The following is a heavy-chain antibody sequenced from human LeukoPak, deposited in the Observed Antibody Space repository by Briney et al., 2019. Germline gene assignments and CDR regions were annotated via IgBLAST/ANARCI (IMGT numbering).Heavy chain of an antibody. D-gene: IGHD3-10*01. CDR2: ISNSAGST. V-gene: IGHV3-23*01. Sequence: PGGSLRLSCSASGFTFSSYWMSWVRQAPGKGLEWVSVISNSAGSTFYADSVKGRFTISRDNSKNTLYLQMNSLRAEDTAVYYCAKRASGSGTSLYYFDYWGQGTLVTVSS. CDR1: GFTFSSYW. CDR3: AKRASGSGTSLYYFDY. J-gene: IGHJ4*02.